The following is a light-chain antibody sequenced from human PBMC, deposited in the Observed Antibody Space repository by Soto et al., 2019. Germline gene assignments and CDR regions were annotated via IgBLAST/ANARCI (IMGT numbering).Light chain of an antibody. CDR1: SSNIGSNY. CDR3: AAWDDSLSGVV. J-gene: IGLJ3*02. V-gene: IGLV1-47*01. CDR2: RNN. Sequence: SVLTQPPSASGTPGQRVTISCSGSSSNIGSNYVYWYQQLPGTAPKLLIYRNNQRPSGVPDRFSGSKSGTSASLAISGLRTEDEANYYCAAWDDSLSGVVFGAGTQLTVL.